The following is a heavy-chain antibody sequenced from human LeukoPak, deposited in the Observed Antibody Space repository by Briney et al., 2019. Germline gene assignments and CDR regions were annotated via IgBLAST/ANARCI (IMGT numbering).Heavy chain of an antibody. V-gene: IGHV4-4*02. J-gene: IGHJ5*02. D-gene: IGHD3-10*01. Sequence: SETLSLTCAVSGGSISSSNWWSWVRQPPGKGLEWIGEIYHSGSTNYNPSLKSRVTISVDTSKNQFSLKLSSVTAADTAVYYCARPRRITMVRGVIKSSWFDPWGQGTLVTVSS. CDR3: ARPRRITMVRGVIKSSWFDP. CDR1: GGSISSSNW. CDR2: IYHSGST.